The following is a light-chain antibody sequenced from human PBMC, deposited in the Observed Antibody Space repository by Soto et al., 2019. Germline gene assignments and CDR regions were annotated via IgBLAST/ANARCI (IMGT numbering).Light chain of an antibody. CDR3: QHYDSYSWT. Sequence: DIPMTQSPSTLSASVGERVTITCRASQSVSNWLAWYQHKPGKAPKLLIYDVSSLESGVPSRFSGSGSGTEFILTISSLQPDDFATYYCQHYDSYSWTFGQGTKVDIK. V-gene: IGKV1-5*01. CDR1: QSVSNW. CDR2: DVS. J-gene: IGKJ1*01.